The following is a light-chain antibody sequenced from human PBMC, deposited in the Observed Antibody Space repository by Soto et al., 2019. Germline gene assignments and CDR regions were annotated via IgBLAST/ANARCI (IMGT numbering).Light chain of an antibody. Sequence: EIVLTQSQATLSLSPGERATLSCRASQSVNNYLGWYQQKSGQAPRLLISDVSKRATGIPARFSGSGSGTDFTLTISSLEPESFSIYYCQHRVNCPTFGGGTKVEIK. V-gene: IGKV3-11*01. CDR3: QHRVNCPT. J-gene: IGKJ4*01. CDR1: QSVNNY. CDR2: DVS.